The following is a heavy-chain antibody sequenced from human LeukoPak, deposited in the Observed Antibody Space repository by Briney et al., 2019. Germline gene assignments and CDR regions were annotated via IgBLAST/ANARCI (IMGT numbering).Heavy chain of an antibody. CDR2: ISRSGSTI. CDR3: ARDLGQYYDTSDNWFDP. J-gene: IGHJ5*02. D-gene: IGHD3-22*01. V-gene: IGHV3-48*03. Sequence: GGSLRLSCAASGFTFSSYEMNWVRQAPGKGLEWVSYISRSGSTIYYTDSVKGRFTISRDNAKNTLNLQMNSLRVEDTAVYYCARDLGQYYDTSDNWFDPWGQGTLVTVSS. CDR1: GFTFSSYE.